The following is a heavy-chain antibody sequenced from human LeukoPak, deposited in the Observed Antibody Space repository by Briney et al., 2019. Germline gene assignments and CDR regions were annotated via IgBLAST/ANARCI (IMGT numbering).Heavy chain of an antibody. J-gene: IGHJ3*02. D-gene: IGHD6-6*01. CDR1: GGTFSSYA. V-gene: IGHV1-69*13. CDR2: IIPIFGTA. CDR3: ARGIEYSQDAFDI. Sequence: ALVKVSCKASGGTFSSYAISWVRQAPGQGLEWMGGIIPIFGTANYAQKFQGRVTITADESTSTAYMELSSLRSEDTAVYYCARGIEYSQDAFDIWGQGTMVTVSS.